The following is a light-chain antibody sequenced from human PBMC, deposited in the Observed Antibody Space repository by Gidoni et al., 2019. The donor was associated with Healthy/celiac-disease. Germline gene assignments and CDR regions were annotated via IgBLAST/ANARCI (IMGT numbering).Light chain of an antibody. J-gene: IGKJ1*01. CDR2: AAS. CDR3: QQSYSTPWT. V-gene: IGKV1-39*01. Sequence: DIQITQYPSSLSASVGDRVTITCRASQSISSYLNWYQQKPGKAPKLLIYAASSLQSGVPSRFSGSGSGTDFTLTISSLQPEDFATYYCQQSYSTPWTFXQXTKVEIK. CDR1: QSISSY.